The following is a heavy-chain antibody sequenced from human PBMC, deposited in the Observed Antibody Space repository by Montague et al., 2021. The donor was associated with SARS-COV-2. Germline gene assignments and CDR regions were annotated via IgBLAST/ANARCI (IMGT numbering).Heavy chain of an antibody. Sequence: SETLSLTCAVSRGSFSNYYWTWIRQSPGKGLEWIGEINQGGAPNYTPSXXSRVTISLDTSKKQISLKLNFVTVADTAVFFCARGRPVQGSFRHFDSISSGALDIWAQGSLVIVSS. CDR3: ARGRPVQGSFRHFDSISSGALDI. V-gene: IGHV4-34*01. CDR2: INQGGAP. CDR1: RGSFSNYY. J-gene: IGHJ3*02. D-gene: IGHD3-9*01.